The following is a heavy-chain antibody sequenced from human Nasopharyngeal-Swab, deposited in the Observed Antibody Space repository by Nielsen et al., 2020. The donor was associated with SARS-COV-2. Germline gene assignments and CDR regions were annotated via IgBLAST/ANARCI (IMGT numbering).Heavy chain of an antibody. CDR1: GDSISSGGYY. V-gene: IGHV4-31*03. CDR2: IYYSGST. D-gene: IGHD3-10*01. CDR3: ARFHFYYGSGSTPWFDP. J-gene: IGHJ5*02. Sequence: SETLSLTCTVSGDSISSGGYYWSWIRQRPGKGLEWIGYIYYSGSTYYNPSLKSRVTISVDTSKNQFSLKLSSVTAADTAVYYCARFHFYYGSGSTPWFDPWGQGTLVTVSS.